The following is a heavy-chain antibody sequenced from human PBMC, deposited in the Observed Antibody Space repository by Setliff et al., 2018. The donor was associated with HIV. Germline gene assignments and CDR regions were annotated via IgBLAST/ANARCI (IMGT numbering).Heavy chain of an antibody. CDR2: IYPGDSDT. V-gene: IGHV5-51*01. J-gene: IGHJ3*02. CDR1: GYSFANSW. CDR3: AIIYYYDSSPVTFDI. D-gene: IGHD3-22*01. Sequence: GESLKISCQGSGYSFANSWIGWVRQMPGKGLEWVGIIYPGDSDTTYSPSFQGQVTMSADKSISTAYLQWRSLKASDTAMYYCAIIYYYDSSPVTFDIWGQGTMVTVSS.